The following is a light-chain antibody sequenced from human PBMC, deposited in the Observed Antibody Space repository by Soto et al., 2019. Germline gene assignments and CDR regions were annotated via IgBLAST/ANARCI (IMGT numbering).Light chain of an antibody. CDR2: DTS. Sequence: EIVMTQSPATLSVSPGERVTLSCRASQSVSRFLAWYQQRPGQAPRLLIYDTSTRATGVPARFSGSGSGTEFSLTISSLQSEDFAVYYCQQYGPSPPYTFGQGTTLEIK. CDR3: QQYGPSPPYT. V-gene: IGKV3-15*01. CDR1: QSVSRF. J-gene: IGKJ2*01.